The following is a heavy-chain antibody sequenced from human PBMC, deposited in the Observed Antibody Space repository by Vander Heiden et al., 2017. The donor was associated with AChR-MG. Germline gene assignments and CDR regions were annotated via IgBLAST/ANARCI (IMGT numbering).Heavy chain of an antibody. Sequence: EVQLVESGGGLVKPGGSLRLSCAAYGFTFSSYSMAWFRQATGKGLDGVSSISSSSSHIYYADAVKSRFTISRDNAKNSLYLQMNSLRAEDTAVYYCARGTTYPPAYYYYGMDVWGQGTTVTVSS. J-gene: IGHJ6*02. D-gene: IGHD1-1*01. CDR3: ARGTTYPPAYYYYGMDV. CDR1: GFTFSSYS. CDR2: ISSSSSHI. V-gene: IGHV3-21*01.